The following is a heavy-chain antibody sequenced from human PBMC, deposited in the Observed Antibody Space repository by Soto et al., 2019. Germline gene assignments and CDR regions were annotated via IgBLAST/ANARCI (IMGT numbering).Heavy chain of an antibody. Sequence: PSETLSLTCTVSGDAIYIGGYYWTWIRQHPGKGLEWIGYIYHTGKTYYNPSLESRVTMSVDTSKNQFSLKLRSVTAADTAVYYCVRDGTKTLRDWFDPWGQGISVTVSS. J-gene: IGHJ5*02. CDR2: IYHTGKT. CDR3: VRDGTKTLRDWFDP. CDR1: GDAIYIGGYY. D-gene: IGHD1-1*01. V-gene: IGHV4-31*03.